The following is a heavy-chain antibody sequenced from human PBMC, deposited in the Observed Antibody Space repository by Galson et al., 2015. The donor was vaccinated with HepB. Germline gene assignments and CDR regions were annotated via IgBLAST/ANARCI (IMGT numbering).Heavy chain of an antibody. Sequence: SLRLSCAASGFTFSSYAMHWVRQAPGKGLEWVAGIRSNGGSTYYANSVKGRFTISRDNSKNTLYLQMGSLRAEDMAVYYCARRPYYYDSGCPLFDYWGQGTLFTVPS. CDR2: IRSNGGST. D-gene: IGHD3-22*01. V-gene: IGHV3-64*01. CDR1: GFTFSSYA. J-gene: IGHJ4*02. CDR3: ARRPYYYDSGCPLFDY.